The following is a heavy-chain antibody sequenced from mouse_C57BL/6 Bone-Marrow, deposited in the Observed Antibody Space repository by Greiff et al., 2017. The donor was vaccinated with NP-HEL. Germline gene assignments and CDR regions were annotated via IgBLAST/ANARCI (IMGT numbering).Heavy chain of an antibody. CDR3: ARPHYYGSSRDWFAY. CDR1: GFTFSSYG. Sequence: EVQRVESGGDLVKPGGSLKLSCAASGFTFSSYGMSWVRQTPDKRLEWVATISSGGSYTYYPDSVKGRFTISRDNAKNTLYLQMSSLKSEDTAMYYCARPHYYGSSRDWFAYWGQGTLVTVSA. CDR2: ISSGGSYT. J-gene: IGHJ3*01. V-gene: IGHV5-6*01. D-gene: IGHD1-1*01.